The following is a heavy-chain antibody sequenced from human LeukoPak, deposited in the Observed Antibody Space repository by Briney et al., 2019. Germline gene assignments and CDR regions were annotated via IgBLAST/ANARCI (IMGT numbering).Heavy chain of an antibody. CDR1: VGSISNYW. Sequence: SETLSLTCTVSVGSISNYWWSWIPRPPGKGLVWIGYVFDSGGTNYNPSLKSRVTISVETSKKQFSLRLSSVTAADTAVYYCARGYSSSWNYFDYWGLGTLVTVSS. CDR3: ARGYSSSWNYFDY. CDR2: VFDSGGT. V-gene: IGHV4-59*01. D-gene: IGHD6-13*01. J-gene: IGHJ4*02.